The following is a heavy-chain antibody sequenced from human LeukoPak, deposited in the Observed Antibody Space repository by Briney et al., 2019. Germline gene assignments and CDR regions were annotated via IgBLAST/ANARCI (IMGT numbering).Heavy chain of an antibody. Sequence: PSETLSLTCTVSGYSISSGYYWGWIRQPPGKGLEWIGSIYYSGSTHYNPSLKSRVTISVDTSKNQFSLKLSSVTAADTAVYYCARVYYSNSYDYWYFDLWGRGTLVTVSS. J-gene: IGHJ2*01. CDR1: GYSISSGYY. D-gene: IGHD6-13*01. CDR2: IYYSGST. V-gene: IGHV4-38-2*02. CDR3: ARVYYSNSYDYWYFDL.